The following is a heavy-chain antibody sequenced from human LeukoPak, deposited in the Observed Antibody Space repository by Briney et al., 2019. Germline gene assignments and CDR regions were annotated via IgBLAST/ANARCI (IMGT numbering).Heavy chain of an antibody. Sequence: ASVKVSCKASGGTFSSYAISWVRQAPGQGLEWMGRINPNSGGTDYAQKFQGRVTMTRDTSISTAYMELSRLRSDDTAVYYCARVLNYYEPFDNWGQGTLVTVSS. V-gene: IGHV1-2*06. D-gene: IGHD3-16*01. CDR1: GGTFSSYA. J-gene: IGHJ4*02. CDR2: INPNSGGT. CDR3: ARVLNYYEPFDN.